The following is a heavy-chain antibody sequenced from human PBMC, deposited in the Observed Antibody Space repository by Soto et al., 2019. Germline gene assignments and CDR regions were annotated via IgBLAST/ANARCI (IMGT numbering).Heavy chain of an antibody. CDR3: ARGLAGDHFDY. CDR1: GFPFSSYW. J-gene: IGHJ4*02. CDR2: IKQDGSEK. V-gene: IGHV3-7*01. D-gene: IGHD3-16*01. Sequence: PGGSLRLSCAASGFPFSSYWMSCVRQAPGKGLEWVANIKQDGSEKYYVDSVKGRFTISRDNAKNSLYLQMNSLRAEDTAVYYCARGLAGDHFDYWGQGTMVTVSS.